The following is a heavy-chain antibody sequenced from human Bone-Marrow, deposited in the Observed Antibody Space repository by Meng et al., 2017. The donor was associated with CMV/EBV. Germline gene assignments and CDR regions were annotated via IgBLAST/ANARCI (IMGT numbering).Heavy chain of an antibody. CDR2: IWYDGSNK. D-gene: IGHD3-10*01. Sequence: GESLKISCAASGFTFSSYGMHWVRQAPGKGLEWVAVIWYDGSNKYYADSVKGRFTISRDNSKNTLYLQMNSLRAEDTAVYYCARDIRSYPTGVHFWGQGTLVTVSS. V-gene: IGHV3-33*01. CDR3: ARDIRSYPTGVHF. J-gene: IGHJ4*02. CDR1: GFTFSSYG.